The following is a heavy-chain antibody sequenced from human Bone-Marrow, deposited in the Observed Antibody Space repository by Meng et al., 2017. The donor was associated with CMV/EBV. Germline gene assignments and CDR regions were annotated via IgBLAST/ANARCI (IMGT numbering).Heavy chain of an antibody. CDR1: GFTFSSYA. Sequence: GGSLRLSCAASGFTFSSYAMHWVRQAPGKGLEWVAVISYDGSNKYYADSVKGRFTISRDNSKNTLYLQMNSLRAEDTAVYYCARDLIYLDTAIRGLFYYYYGMDVWGQGTTVTVSS. J-gene: IGHJ6*02. CDR3: ARDLIYLDTAIRGLFYYYYGMDV. CDR2: ISYDGSNK. V-gene: IGHV3-30-3*01. D-gene: IGHD5-18*01.